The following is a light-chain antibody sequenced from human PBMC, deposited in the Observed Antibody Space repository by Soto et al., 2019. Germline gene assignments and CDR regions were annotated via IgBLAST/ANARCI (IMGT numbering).Light chain of an antibody. CDR3: KSYAGSNTYV. CDR2: EVV. Sequence: QSALTQPPSASWSPGQSVTISCTGTKNDIGVYDFVSWYQHHPGKAPRLIIYEVVQRPSGVPDRFSGSKSGNTASLTVSGLQAADEADYFCKSYAGSNTYVFGSGTKVTAL. CDR1: KNDIGVYDF. J-gene: IGLJ1*01. V-gene: IGLV2-8*01.